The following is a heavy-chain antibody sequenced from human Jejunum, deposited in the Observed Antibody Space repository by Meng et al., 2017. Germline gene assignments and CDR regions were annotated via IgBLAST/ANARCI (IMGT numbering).Heavy chain of an antibody. Sequence: SGPTLVTRTQTLTLTCTFSGFSLSTSGVGVDWMRQPPGKALDYLALIYWDDDKRNSPSLRSRLTIAKDTSKNQVDLTMTNMDPVDTATYYGAHRPGPSSRSWDVGYFDYWGQGTLVTFSS. CDR2: IYWDDDK. V-gene: IGHV2-5*02. D-gene: IGHD6-13*01. CDR3: AHRPGPSSRSWDVGYFDY. J-gene: IGHJ4*02. CDR1: GFSLSTSGVG.